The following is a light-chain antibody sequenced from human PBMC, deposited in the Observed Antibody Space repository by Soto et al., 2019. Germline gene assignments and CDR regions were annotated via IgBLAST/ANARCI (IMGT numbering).Light chain of an antibody. J-gene: IGKJ5*01. CDR3: QQRTNWPSST. CDR2: DAS. V-gene: IGKV3-11*01. CDR1: RSVSSY. Sequence: EIVLTQSPATLSLSPGETATLSCRASRSVSSYLAWYQQKPGQTPRRLIHDASNRAPGIPVRFSGSGSGTDFTLTISSLEPEDCAVYYCQQRTNWPSSTFGQGTRLEIK.